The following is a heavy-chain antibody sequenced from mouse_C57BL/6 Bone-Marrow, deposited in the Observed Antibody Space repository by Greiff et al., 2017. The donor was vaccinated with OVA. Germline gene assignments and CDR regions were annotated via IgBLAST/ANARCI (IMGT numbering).Heavy chain of an antibody. J-gene: IGHJ2*01. CDR1: GFNIKDYY. V-gene: IGHV14-1*01. D-gene: IGHD1-1*01. CDR2: IDPEDGDT. Sequence: EVQLVESGAELVRPGASVKLSCTASGFNIKDYYMHWVKQRPEQGLEWIGRIDPEDGDTEYAPKFQGKATMTAETSSNTAYLQLSSLTSEDTAVYYCTFFYYYGSNYFDYWGQGTTLTVSS. CDR3: TFFYYYGSNYFDY.